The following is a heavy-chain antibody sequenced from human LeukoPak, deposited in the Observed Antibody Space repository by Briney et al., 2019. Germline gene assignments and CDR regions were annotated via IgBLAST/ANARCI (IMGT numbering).Heavy chain of an antibody. CDR2: INPNSGGT. CDR1: GYTFTGYY. Sequence: GASVKVSCKASGYTFTGYYMHWVRQAPGQGLEWMGWINPNSGGTNYAQEFQGWVTMTRDTSISTAYMELSRLRSDDTAVYYCARDTYYYGMDVWGQGTTVTVSS. CDR3: ARDTYYYGMDV. J-gene: IGHJ6*02. V-gene: IGHV1-2*04.